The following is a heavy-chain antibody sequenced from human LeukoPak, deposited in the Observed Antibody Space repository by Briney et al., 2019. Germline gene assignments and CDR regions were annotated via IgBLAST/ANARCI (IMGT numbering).Heavy chain of an antibody. CDR3: ARGLVQLERPPFDP. J-gene: IGHJ5*02. CDR1: XYXXTSYY. CDR2: INPSGGST. V-gene: IGHV1-46*01. D-gene: IGHD1-1*01. Sequence: AASXXVSCXAXXYXXTSYYMHXVRQAPGQGHEWMGIINPSGGSTSYAQKFQGRVTMTRDMSTSTVYMELSSLRSEDTAVYYCARGLVQLERPPFDPWGQGTLVTVSS.